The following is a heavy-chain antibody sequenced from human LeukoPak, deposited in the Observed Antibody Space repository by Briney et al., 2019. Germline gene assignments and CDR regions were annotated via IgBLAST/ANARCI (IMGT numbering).Heavy chain of an antibody. CDR2: IRSKAYGGTT. Sequence: GGSLRLSCTASGFTFGDYAMSWVRQAPGKGLEWVGFIRSKAYGGTTEYAASVKGRFTISRDDSKSIAYLQMNSLKTEDTAVYYCTTADGSLDYWGQGTLVTVSS. V-gene: IGHV3-49*04. CDR3: TTADGSLDY. CDR1: GFTFGDYA. J-gene: IGHJ4*02. D-gene: IGHD3-10*01.